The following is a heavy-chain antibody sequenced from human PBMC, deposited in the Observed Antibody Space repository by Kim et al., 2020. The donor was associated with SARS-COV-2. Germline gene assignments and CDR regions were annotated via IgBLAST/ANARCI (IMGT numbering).Heavy chain of an antibody. Sequence: SETLSLTCAVYGGSFSGYYWSWIRQPPGKGLEWIGEINHSGSTNYNPSLKSRVTISVDTSKNQFSLKLSSVTAADTAVYYCAYGSGSGDDYWGQGTLVTVSS. D-gene: IGHD3-10*01. CDR1: GGSFSGYY. CDR2: INHSGST. CDR3: AYGSGSGDDY. J-gene: IGHJ4*02. V-gene: IGHV4-34*01.